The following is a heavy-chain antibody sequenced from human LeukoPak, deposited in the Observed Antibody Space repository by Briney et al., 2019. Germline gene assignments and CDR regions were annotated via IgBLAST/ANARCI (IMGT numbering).Heavy chain of an antibody. Sequence: GRSLRLSCAASGFTFDDYAMHWVRQAPGKGLEWVSGISWNSGSIGYADSVKGRFTISRDNAKNSLYLQMNSLRAEDTALYCCAKLFGDYDYYGMDVWGQGTTVTVSS. CDR1: GFTFDDYA. CDR3: AKLFGDYDYYGMDV. J-gene: IGHJ6*02. CDR2: ISWNSGSI. D-gene: IGHD3-10*01. V-gene: IGHV3-9*01.